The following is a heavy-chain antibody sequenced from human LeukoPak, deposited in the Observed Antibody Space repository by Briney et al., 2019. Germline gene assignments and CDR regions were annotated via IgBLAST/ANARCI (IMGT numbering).Heavy chain of an antibody. CDR2: ISSRSNYI. J-gene: IGHJ4*02. V-gene: IGHV3-21*01. CDR3: ARDRGYCSSPNCPSDY. Sequence: EGSLRLSCAASGFTFSSYSMNWVRQAPGKGLEWVSFISSRSNYIYYADSVKGRFTISRDNAKNSLYLQMNSLRAEDTAVYYCARDRGYCSSPNCPSDYWGQGTLVTVSS. D-gene: IGHD2-2*01. CDR1: GFTFSSYS.